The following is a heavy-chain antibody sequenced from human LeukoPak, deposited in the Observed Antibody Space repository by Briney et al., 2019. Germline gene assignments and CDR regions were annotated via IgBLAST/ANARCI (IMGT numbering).Heavy chain of an antibody. J-gene: IGHJ5*02. D-gene: IGHD6-19*01. Sequence: GGSLRLSCAASGFTFSSYAMSWVRQAPGKGLEWVSAISGSGGSTYYADSMKGRFTISRDNSKITLYLQMNSLRAEDTAVYYCAKDTHPAVAGTLRWFDPWGQGTLVTVSS. V-gene: IGHV3-23*01. CDR2: ISGSGGST. CDR3: AKDTHPAVAGTLRWFDP. CDR1: GFTFSSYA.